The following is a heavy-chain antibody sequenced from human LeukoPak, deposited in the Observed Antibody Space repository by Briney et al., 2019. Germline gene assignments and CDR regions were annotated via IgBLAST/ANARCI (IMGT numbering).Heavy chain of an antibody. CDR1: GFTFSVSV. D-gene: IGHD6-13*01. J-gene: IGHJ4*02. Sequence: GGSLRLSCAASGFTFSVSVMNWVRQAPGKGLEWVSGVGSSGSNTYYAESVKGRFTISRDNHKNTVHLQMNSLRVEDTAMYYCAKEGGYASSWIWGQGILVTVSS. CDR3: AKEGGYASSWI. V-gene: IGHV3-23*05. CDR2: VGSSGSNT.